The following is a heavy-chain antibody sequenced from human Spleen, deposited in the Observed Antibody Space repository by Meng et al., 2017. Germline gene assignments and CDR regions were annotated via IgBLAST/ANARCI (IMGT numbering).Heavy chain of an antibody. CDR3: AKDVRGWDPYGMDV. V-gene: IGHV3-23*01. CDR1: GFTFSSYA. D-gene: IGHD1-26*01. CDR2: ISGSGGSI. Sequence: GESLKISCAASGFTFSSYAMSWVRQAPGKGLEWVSSISGSGGSIYYVDSVKGRFTISRDNSKNTLYLQMNSLRAEDSAVYYCAKDVRGWDPYGMDVWGQGTMVTVSS. J-gene: IGHJ6*02.